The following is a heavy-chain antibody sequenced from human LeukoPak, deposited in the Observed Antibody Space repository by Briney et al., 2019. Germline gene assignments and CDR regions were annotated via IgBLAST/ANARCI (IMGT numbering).Heavy chain of an antibody. CDR1: GGSFSGYY. D-gene: IGHD2-8*01. CDR2: INHSGST. V-gene: IGHV4-34*01. Sequence: SSETLSLTCAVYGGSFSGYYWSWIRQPPGKGLEWIGEINHSGSTNYNPSLKSRVTISVETSKNQFSLKLSSVTAADTAVYYCARVEIVLMVYAINYWGQGTLVTVSS. CDR3: ARVEIVLMVYAINY. J-gene: IGHJ4*02.